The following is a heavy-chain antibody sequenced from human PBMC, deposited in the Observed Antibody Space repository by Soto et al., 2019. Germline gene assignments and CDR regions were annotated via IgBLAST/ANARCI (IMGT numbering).Heavy chain of an antibody. J-gene: IGHJ4*02. V-gene: IGHV1-69*02. Sequence: QVQLVQSGAEVKKPGSSVKVSCKASGGTFSSYTISWVRQAPGQGLEWMGRIIPILGIANYAQKFQGRVPITADKSTSTAYMELSSLRSEDTAVYYCARRWSGGGYGSYYFDYWGQGTLVTVSS. CDR1: GGTFSSYT. D-gene: IGHD5-12*01. CDR3: ARRWSGGGYGSYYFDY. CDR2: IIPILGIA.